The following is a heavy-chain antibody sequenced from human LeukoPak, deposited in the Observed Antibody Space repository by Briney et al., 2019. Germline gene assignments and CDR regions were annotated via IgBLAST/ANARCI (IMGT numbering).Heavy chain of an antibody. CDR3: AKAEGKNPTGGRWLD. D-gene: IGHD6-19*01. CDR1: GFSFSTYA. Sequence: GGSLRLSCAGSGFSFSTYAMTWVRQAPGMGLESVSAISGSGGYTYYADSVKGRFTISRDNSKNTLYLQMNSLSAEDTAIYYCAKAEGKNPTGGRWLDWGQGTLVTVSS. J-gene: IGHJ4*02. V-gene: IGHV3-23*01. CDR2: ISGSGGYT.